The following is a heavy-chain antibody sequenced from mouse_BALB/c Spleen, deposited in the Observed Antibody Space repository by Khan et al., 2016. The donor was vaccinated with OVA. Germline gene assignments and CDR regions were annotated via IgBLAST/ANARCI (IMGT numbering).Heavy chain of an antibody. CDR3: ARDGSRYNYAIDY. Sequence: EVQLQESGPGLVNPSQSLSLTCAVTGYSITSDYAWNWIRQFPGNKLEWMGYINYSGSTNYNPALKSRISISRDKSKNQLFLQLNSVTTEDTATNYCARDGSRYNYAIDYWGQGTSVTVSS. J-gene: IGHJ4*01. V-gene: IGHV3-2*02. CDR1: GYSITSDYA. D-gene: IGHD2-3*01. CDR2: INYSGST.